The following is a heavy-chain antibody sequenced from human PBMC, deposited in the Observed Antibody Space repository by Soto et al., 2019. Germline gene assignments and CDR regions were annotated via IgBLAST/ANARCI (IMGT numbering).Heavy chain of an antibody. CDR1: GGSISSGGYY. CDR2: IYYSGSS. D-gene: IGHD2-15*01. Sequence: LCGGSISSGGYYWSWIRQHPGQGLEWIGYIYYSGSSYYNPSLKSRVTISVDTSKNQFSLKLSSVTAADTAVYYCARSCSGGTCYVPGNWYFDLWGRGTLVTVSS. V-gene: IGHV4-31*02. J-gene: IGHJ2*01. CDR3: ARSCSGGTCYVPGNWYFDL.